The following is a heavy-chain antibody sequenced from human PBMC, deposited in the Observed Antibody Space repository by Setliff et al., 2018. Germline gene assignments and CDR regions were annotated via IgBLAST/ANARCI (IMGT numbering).Heavy chain of an antibody. CDR1: GFRFSDYY. CDR2: ISGNGITI. D-gene: IGHD3-10*01. Sequence: GGSLRLSCAASGFRFSDYYMSWARQAPGKGLEWISKISGNGITIYYADSVRGRFTISRDNAKNSLFLQMNSLRAEDTALYYCARDGVFYAMDVWGHGTTVTVS. V-gene: IGHV3-11*04. CDR3: ARDGVFYAMDV. J-gene: IGHJ6*02.